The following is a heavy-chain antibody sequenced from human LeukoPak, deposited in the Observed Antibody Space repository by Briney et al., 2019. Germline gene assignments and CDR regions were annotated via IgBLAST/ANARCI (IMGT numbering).Heavy chain of an antibody. Sequence: SVKVSCKASGGTFSSYAISWVRQAPGQGLEWMGGIIPIFGTANYAQKFQGRVTITADKSTSTAYMELSSLRSEDTAVYYCARDRGRVRYYYYYMDVWGKGTTVTVSS. CDR3: ARDRGRVRYYYYYMDV. D-gene: IGHD6-19*01. J-gene: IGHJ6*03. CDR2: IIPIFGTA. CDR1: GGTFSSYA. V-gene: IGHV1-69*06.